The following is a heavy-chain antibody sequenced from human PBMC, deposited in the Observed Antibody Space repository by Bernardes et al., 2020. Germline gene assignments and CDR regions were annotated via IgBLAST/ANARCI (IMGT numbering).Heavy chain of an antibody. D-gene: IGHD3-3*01. CDR3: AHRWMGDFWSGSSG. CDR2: VYNSGIT. J-gene: IGHJ4*02. V-gene: IGHV4-61*01. CDR1: GGSVSSVTDH. Sequence: SETLSLTCTVSGGSVSSVTDHWIWIRQSPGRGLEWIGDVYNSGITNYNASLESRVTISVDTSKNQFSLKVSSVTTVDTAVYYCAHRWMGDFWSGSSGWGQGILVTVSS.